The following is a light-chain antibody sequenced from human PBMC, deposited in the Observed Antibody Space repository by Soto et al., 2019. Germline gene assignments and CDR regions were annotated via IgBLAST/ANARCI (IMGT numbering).Light chain of an antibody. CDR3: QQYGSSSLT. Sequence: EIVLTQSPGTLSLSPGERATLSCRASQSVSSSYLAWYQQKPGQAPRLLIYGASSRATSIPDRFSGSGSWTDFTLTISSREPEDFPVYYCQQYGSSSLTFGGGTKVEIK. CDR1: QSVSSSY. J-gene: IGKJ4*01. V-gene: IGKV3-20*01. CDR2: GAS.